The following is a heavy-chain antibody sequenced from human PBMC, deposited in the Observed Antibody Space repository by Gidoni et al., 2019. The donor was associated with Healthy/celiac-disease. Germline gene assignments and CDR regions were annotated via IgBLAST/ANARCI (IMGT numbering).Heavy chain of an antibody. Sequence: EVQLVQSGAEVKKPGESLRISCEASGTSFTSYWISWVRQLPGKGLEGMGRIDPSDSYTNYRPSFQGHVTISADNSISTAYLQWSSLKASDTAMYYCARRHRRGYSYGYIDYWGQGTLVTVSS. CDR3: ARRHRRGYSYGYIDY. V-gene: IGHV5-10-1*03. J-gene: IGHJ4*02. CDR2: IDPSDSYT. CDR1: GTSFTSYW. D-gene: IGHD5-18*01.